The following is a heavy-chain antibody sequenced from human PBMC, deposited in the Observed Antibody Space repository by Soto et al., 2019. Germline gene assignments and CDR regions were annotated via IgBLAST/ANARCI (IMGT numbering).Heavy chain of an antibody. CDR3: ARDSGPIAFS. V-gene: IGHV1-69*13. D-gene: IGHD3-10*01. CDR2: IIPIFGTA. CDR1: GGTFSSYA. J-gene: IGHJ3*01. Sequence: GASVKVSCKASGGTFSSYAISWVRQAPGQGLEWMGGIIPIFGTANYAQKFQGRVTITADESTSTAYMGLSSLRSEDTAVYYCARDSGPIAFSWGQGTMVTVSS.